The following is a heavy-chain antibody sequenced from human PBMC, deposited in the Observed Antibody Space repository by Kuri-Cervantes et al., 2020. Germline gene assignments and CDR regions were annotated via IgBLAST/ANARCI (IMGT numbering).Heavy chain of an antibody. Sequence: GESLKISCAASGFTFSSYWMSWVRQAPGKGLEWVANIKQDGSEKYYVDSVKGRFTISRDNAKNSLYLQMNSLRAEDTAVYYCARDAFIADYWGQGNLVTVSS. CDR1: GFTFSSYW. D-gene: IGHD3-3*02. CDR2: IKQDGSEK. J-gene: IGHJ4*02. V-gene: IGHV3-7*01. CDR3: ARDAFIADY.